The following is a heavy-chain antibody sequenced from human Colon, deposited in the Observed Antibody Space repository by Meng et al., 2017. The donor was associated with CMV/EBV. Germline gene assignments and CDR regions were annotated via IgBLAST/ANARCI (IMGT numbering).Heavy chain of an antibody. CDR3: ARELARGGY. J-gene: IGHJ4*02. CDR1: GYTFTNFG. CDR2: ISPYNGDT. Sequence: QFQWVQSGAEVKKPGASVKVSCKTSGYTFTNFGISWVRQAPGQGLEWMAYISPYNGDTNYAQRFQGRVALTTDTSTSTVYMELGSLTSDDTAMYYCARELARGGYWGQGTLVTVSS. V-gene: IGHV1-18*01.